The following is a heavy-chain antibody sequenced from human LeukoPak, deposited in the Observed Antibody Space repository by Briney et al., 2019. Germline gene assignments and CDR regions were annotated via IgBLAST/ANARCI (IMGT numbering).Heavy chain of an antibody. J-gene: IGHJ5*02. Sequence: PGRSLRLSCAASGFTFSSYAMHWVRQAPGKGLEWVAVISYDGSNKYYADSLKGRFTISRDNAKSSLYLQMNSLRAEDTAVYYCAKDLGLWFGELVWPFDPWGQGTLVTVSS. D-gene: IGHD3-10*01. CDR2: ISYDGSNK. CDR3: AKDLGLWFGELVWPFDP. V-gene: IGHV3-30-3*01. CDR1: GFTFSSYA.